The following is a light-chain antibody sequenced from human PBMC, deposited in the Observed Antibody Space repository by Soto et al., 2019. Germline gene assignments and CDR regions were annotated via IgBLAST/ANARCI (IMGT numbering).Light chain of an antibody. CDR3: SSYGFSTSVV. Sequence: QSALTQPASVSGSPGQSITISCTGTSSDVGAYSHVSWYQQHPGKAPKLMIYDVNMRPPGISYRFSGSKSGNTASLTISGLQAEDEADYFCSSYGFSTSVVFGGGTKLTVL. CDR1: SSDVGAYSH. CDR2: DVN. V-gene: IGLV2-14*03. J-gene: IGLJ2*01.